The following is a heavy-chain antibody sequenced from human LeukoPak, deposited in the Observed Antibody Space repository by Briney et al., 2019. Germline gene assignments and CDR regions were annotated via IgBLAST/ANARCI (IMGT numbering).Heavy chain of an antibody. Sequence: GGSLRLSCAASGFIVTNAWMNWVRQAPGKGLEWVGRIQSKTDGGKTDYAAPAKGRFTISRDDSKNTLYLQINSLKTEDTAIYYCTTGIRGDWGQGTLVTVSS. J-gene: IGHJ4*02. V-gene: IGHV3-15*07. CDR3: TTGIRGD. D-gene: IGHD3-3*02. CDR1: GFIVTNAW. CDR2: IQSKTDGGKT.